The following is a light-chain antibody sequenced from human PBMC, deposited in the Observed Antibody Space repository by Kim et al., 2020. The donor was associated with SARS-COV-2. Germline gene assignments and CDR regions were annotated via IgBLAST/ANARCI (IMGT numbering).Light chain of an antibody. V-gene: IGLV6-57*01. CDR1: SGNIASSY. J-gene: IGLJ3*02. CDR2: GDN. Sequence: GKAVTLSCTRGSGNIASSYVQVYQPRPGRSPTTLIYGDNQRTPGVPERFSGSVDSSSNSASLTISGLKTEDEADYFCQSYDDFNRVFGGGTQLTVL. CDR3: QSYDDFNRV.